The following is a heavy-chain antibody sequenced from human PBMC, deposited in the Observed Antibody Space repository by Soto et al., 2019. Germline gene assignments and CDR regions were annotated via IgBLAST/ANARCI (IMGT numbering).Heavy chain of an antibody. Sequence: GASVKVSCKASGYTFTGYYMHWVRQAPGQGLEWMGWINPNSGGTNYAQKFQGWVTMTRDTSISTAYMELSSLRSEDTALYYCARDAGMDYGNYVSPFDYLGQCTLVTVSS. CDR1: GYTFTGYY. V-gene: IGHV1-2*04. D-gene: IGHD4-17*01. CDR3: ARDAGMDYGNYVSPFDY. J-gene: IGHJ4*02. CDR2: INPNSGGT.